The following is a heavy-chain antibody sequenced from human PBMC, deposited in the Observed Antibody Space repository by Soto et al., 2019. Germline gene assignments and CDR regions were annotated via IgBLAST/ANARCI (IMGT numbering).Heavy chain of an antibody. V-gene: IGHV5-51*03. J-gene: IGHJ6*02. D-gene: IGHD3-10*01. CDR1: GYSFTSYW. CDR3: ARAMVRGKNYYGMDV. CDR2: IYPGDSDT. Sequence: EVQLVQSGAEVKKPGESLKISCKGSGYSFTSYWIGWVRQMPGKGLEWMGIIYPGDSDTRYSPSFQGQVTISADKSISTAYLQWSSLKASDAAMYYCARAMVRGKNYYGMDVWGQGTTVTVSS.